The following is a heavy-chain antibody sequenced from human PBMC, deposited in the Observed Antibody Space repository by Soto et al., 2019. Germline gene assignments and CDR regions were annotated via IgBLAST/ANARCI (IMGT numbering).Heavy chain of an antibody. D-gene: IGHD2-21*01. CDR3: AKQLFPHTNAFDL. CDR1: GFTFSNYG. J-gene: IGHJ3*01. V-gene: IGHV3-30*18. CDR2: IPCDGSNK. Sequence: QVQLVESGGGVVQPGRSLRLSCAASGFTFSNYGIHWVRQAPGKGLEWVAVIPCDGSNKYYADSVKGRFTISRDNSKNPLYLQMNRLRAEDTAMYYCAKQLFPHTNAFDLWGRGTMVTVSS.